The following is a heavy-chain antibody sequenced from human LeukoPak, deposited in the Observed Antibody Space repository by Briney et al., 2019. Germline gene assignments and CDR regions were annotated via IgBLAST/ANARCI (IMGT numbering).Heavy chain of an antibody. CDR2: ISTGGSFT. J-gene: IGHJ4*02. V-gene: IGHV3-74*01. CDR3: ANQQGGNPAY. D-gene: IGHD1-14*01. Sequence: GGSLRLSCAASGFTFSNYLMHWVRQTPGKGLVWISRISTGGSFTTYADSVKGRFTISRDNAKNMLYLQVNSLRAEDTAVYYCANQQGGNPAYWGQGTLVTVSS. CDR1: GFTFSNYL.